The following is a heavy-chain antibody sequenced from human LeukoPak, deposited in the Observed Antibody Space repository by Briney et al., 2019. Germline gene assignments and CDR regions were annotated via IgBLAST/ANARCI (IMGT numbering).Heavy chain of an antibody. CDR1: GFTFSSYG. V-gene: IGHV3-23*01. D-gene: IGHD1-26*01. CDR3: ARHSGSYFNFDY. Sequence: GGSLRLSCAASGFTFSSYGMSWVRQAPGKGLEWVSAISGSGGSTYYADSVKGRFTISRDNAKNSLFLQMNSLRAEDTALYYCARHSGSYFNFDYWGQGTLVTVSS. J-gene: IGHJ4*02. CDR2: ISGSGGST.